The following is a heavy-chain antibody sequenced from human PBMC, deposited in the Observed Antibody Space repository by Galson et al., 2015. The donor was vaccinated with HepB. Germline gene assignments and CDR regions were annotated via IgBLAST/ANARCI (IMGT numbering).Heavy chain of an antibody. Sequence: SVKVSCKASTYTFSYYAMNWVRQAPGQELEWMGWIDTNTGNPTYAQGFTGRFVFSLDTSVSTAYLQINSLKAEDTAVYYCARDRGSGSHFFDYWGQGTLVTVSS. J-gene: IGHJ4*02. V-gene: IGHV7-4-1*02. CDR2: IDTNTGNP. CDR3: ARDRGSGSHFFDY. CDR1: TYTFSYYA. D-gene: IGHD2-15*01.